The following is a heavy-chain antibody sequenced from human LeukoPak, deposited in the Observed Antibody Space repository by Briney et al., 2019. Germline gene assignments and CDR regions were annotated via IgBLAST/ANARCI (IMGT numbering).Heavy chain of an antibody. J-gene: IGHJ5*02. V-gene: IGHV3-11*01. CDR1: GFTFSDYY. Sequence: GGSLRLSCAASGFTFSDYYMSWIRQPPGKGLEWVSYISATSGTTFYADTVKGRFTMSRDNSKSTLYLQTDSLRADDTAVYYCARDPRPLGYCRSATCYRDGDVYNRFDPWGQGTLVTVSS. D-gene: IGHD2-2*02. CDR2: ISATSGTT. CDR3: ARDPRPLGYCRSATCYRDGDVYNRFDP.